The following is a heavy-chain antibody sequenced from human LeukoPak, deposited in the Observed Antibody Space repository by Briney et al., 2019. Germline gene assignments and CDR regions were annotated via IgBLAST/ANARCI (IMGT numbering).Heavy chain of an antibody. CDR2: ISSSSSYI. CDR1: GFTFSTYW. CDR3: ARLSGSYDY. J-gene: IGHJ4*02. D-gene: IGHD1-26*01. V-gene: IGHV3-21*01. Sequence: GGSLRLSCSASGFTFSTYWMSWVRQAPGKGLEWVSSISSSSSYIYYADSVKGRFTISRDNAKNSLYLQMNSLRAEDTAVYYCARLSGSYDYWGQGTLVTVSS.